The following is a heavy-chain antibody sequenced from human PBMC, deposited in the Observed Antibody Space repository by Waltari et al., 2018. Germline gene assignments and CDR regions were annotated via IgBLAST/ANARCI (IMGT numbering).Heavy chain of an antibody. D-gene: IGHD3-3*01. J-gene: IGHJ6*02. CDR3: AKDWGVVPYGMDV. CDR1: GFTFDDYA. V-gene: IGHV3-9*01. Sequence: EVQLVESGGGLVQPGRSLRLSCAASGFTFDDYAMHWVRQAPGKGLEWVSGSSWNRGSIGYADSVKGRFTISRDNAKNSLDLQRNSLRAEDTALYYCAKDWGVVPYGMDVWGQGTTVTVSS. CDR2: SSWNRGSI.